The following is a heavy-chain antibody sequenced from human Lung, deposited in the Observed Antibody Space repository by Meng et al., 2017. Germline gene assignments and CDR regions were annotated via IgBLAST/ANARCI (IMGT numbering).Heavy chain of an antibody. V-gene: IGHV4-34*01. CDR3: ARGPTTMAHDFDY. CDR1: GGSFSDYH. CDR2: INHSGST. J-gene: IGHJ4*02. D-gene: IGHD4-11*01. Sequence: RQWWGAGLLKTSELLSPTRGGSGGSFSDYHGSWLRQTPWKGLEWIGEINHSGSTNYNPSLESRATISVDTSQNNLSLKLSSLTAADSAVYYCARGPTTMAHDFDYWGQGTLVTVSS.